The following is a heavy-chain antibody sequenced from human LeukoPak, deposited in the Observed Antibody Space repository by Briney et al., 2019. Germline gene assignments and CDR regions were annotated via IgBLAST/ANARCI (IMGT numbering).Heavy chain of an antibody. J-gene: IGHJ4*02. Sequence: GASVKVSCKASGYTFTSYGISWVRQAPGQGLEWMGWISAYNGNTNYAQKLQGRVTMTTDTSTSTAYMELRSLRSDDTAVYYCARHRFSRSGPSLPYFDYWGQGTLVTVSS. CDR2: ISAYNGNT. CDR1: GYTFTSYG. D-gene: IGHD3-3*01. CDR3: ARHRFSRSGPSLPYFDY. V-gene: IGHV1-18*01.